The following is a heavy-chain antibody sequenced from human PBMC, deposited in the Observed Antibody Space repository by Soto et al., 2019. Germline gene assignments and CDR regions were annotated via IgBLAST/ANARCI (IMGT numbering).Heavy chain of an antibody. J-gene: IGHJ3*02. D-gene: IGHD5-18*01. V-gene: IGHV1-2*02. CDR2: INPNSGDT. CDR1: GYIFTGYH. Sequence: ASVKVSCKASGYIFTGYHIHWVRQAPGRGLEWMGWINPNSGDTEYAQNFQGRVTMTRDTSISSAYMELSRLRSDDTAVYYCATTAWIQLWAVFTDAFDIWGQGTMVTVSS. CDR3: ATTAWIQLWAVFTDAFDI.